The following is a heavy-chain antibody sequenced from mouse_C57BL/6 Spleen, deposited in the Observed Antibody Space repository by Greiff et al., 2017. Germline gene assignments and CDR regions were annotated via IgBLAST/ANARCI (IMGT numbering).Heavy chain of an antibody. CDR3: ATEAYGYDGDYYAMDY. CDR2: IYPGSGST. CDR1: GYTFTSYW. V-gene: IGHV1-55*01. Sequence: QVQLQQPGAELVKPGASVKMSCKASGYTFTSYWITWVQQRPGQGLEWIGDIYPGSGSTNYNEKFKSKATLTVDTSSSTAYMQLSSLTSEDAAVYYGATEAYGYDGDYYAMDYWGQGTSVTVSS. D-gene: IGHD2-2*01. J-gene: IGHJ4*01.